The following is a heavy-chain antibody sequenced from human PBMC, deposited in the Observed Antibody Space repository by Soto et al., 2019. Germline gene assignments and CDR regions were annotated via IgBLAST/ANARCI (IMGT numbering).Heavy chain of an antibody. V-gene: IGHV4-34*01. CDR3: AREFRRAIFGAKYNWFDP. CDR1: GGSFSGYY. D-gene: IGHD3-3*01. CDR2: INHSGST. Sequence: SETLSLTCAVYGGSFSGYYWSWIRQPPGKGLEWIGEINHSGSTNYNPSLKSRVTISVDTSKNQFSLKLSSVTAADTAVYYCAREFRRAIFGAKYNWFDPWGQGTLVTVSS. J-gene: IGHJ5*02.